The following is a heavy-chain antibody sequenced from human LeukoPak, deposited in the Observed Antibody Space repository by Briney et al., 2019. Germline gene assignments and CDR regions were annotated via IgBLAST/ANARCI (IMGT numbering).Heavy chain of an antibody. CDR2: IYYSGST. CDR1: GGSVSSYY. D-gene: IGHD4-17*01. Sequence: PSETLSLTCTVSGGSVSSYYWSWIRQPSGKGLEWIGYIYYSGSTNYNPSLKSRVTISVDTSKNQFSLKLSSVTAADTAVYYCARDPTTVTKGLDIWGKGTMVTVSS. J-gene: IGHJ3*02. CDR3: ARDPTTVTKGLDI. V-gene: IGHV4-59*02.